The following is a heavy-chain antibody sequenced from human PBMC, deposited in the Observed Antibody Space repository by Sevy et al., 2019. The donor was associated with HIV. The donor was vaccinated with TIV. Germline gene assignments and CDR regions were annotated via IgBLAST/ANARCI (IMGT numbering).Heavy chain of an antibody. Sequence: GGSLKLSCAASGFTFSTYWMSWVRQAPGKGLEWVANIKKDGSEKYYVDSVKGRFTISRYNAKNSLHLQMKSLRADDTAVYYCARDCSSTSCLWGLDVWGQGTTVTDSS. V-gene: IGHV3-7*03. J-gene: IGHJ6*02. CDR1: GFTFSTYW. D-gene: IGHD2-2*01. CDR2: IKKDGSEK. CDR3: ARDCSSTSCLWGLDV.